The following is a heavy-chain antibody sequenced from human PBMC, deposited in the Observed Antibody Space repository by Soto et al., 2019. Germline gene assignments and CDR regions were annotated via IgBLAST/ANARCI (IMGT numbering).Heavy chain of an antibody. CDR2: IIGSGTII. J-gene: IGHJ4*02. CDR3: AKDVRPDGYWDLDY. D-gene: IGHD5-12*01. Sequence: GGSLRLSWAASGFTFSTYAMNWVRQVPGRGLEWVSGIIGSGTIIEYADSVKGRFTISRDNSKNTLFLQMNSLRVEDTAIYYCAKDVRPDGYWDLDYWGQGTLVTVSS. V-gene: IGHV3-23*01. CDR1: GFTFSTYA.